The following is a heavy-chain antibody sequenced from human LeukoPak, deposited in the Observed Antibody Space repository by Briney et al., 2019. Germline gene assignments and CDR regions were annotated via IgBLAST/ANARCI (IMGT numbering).Heavy chain of an antibody. CDR3: ARPHAGGEKPSYYYMDV. D-gene: IGHD1-26*01. Sequence: ASVKVSCKASGYTFTNYYMHWVRQAPGQGLEWMGIINPSGGSTSYAQKFQGRVTMTRDMSTSTVYMELSSLRSEDTALYYCARPHAGGEKPSYYYMDVWGKGTTVTVSS. V-gene: IGHV1-46*01. J-gene: IGHJ6*03. CDR2: INPSGGST. CDR1: GYTFTNYY.